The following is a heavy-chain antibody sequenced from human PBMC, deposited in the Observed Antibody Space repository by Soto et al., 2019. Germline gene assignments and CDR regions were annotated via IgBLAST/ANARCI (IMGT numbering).Heavy chain of an antibody. Sequence: SETLSLTCTVSGGSISSSSYYWGWIRQPPGKGLEWIGSIYYSGSTYYNPSLKSRVTISVDTSKNQFSLKLSSVTAADTAVYYCAALEGLYYYGSGSYDYWGQGTLVTAPQ. V-gene: IGHV4-39*01. D-gene: IGHD3-10*01. CDR3: AALEGLYYYGSGSYDY. J-gene: IGHJ4*02. CDR1: GGSISSSSYY. CDR2: IYYSGST.